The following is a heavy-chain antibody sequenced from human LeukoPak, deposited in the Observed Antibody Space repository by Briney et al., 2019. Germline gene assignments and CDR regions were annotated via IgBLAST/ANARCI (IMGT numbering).Heavy chain of an antibody. CDR1: GYSISSGRQ. V-gene: IGHV4-38-2*01. Sequence: PSETLSLTCAVSGYSISSGRQWGWVRQPPGKGLEWIASIDHTGTTSYSPPLQSRVTMSVDTSSNYFSLTLSSVTAADTAMYHCATVGPYSFGYGWGQGTLVTVSS. J-gene: IGHJ4*02. CDR3: ATVGPYSFGYG. CDR2: IDHTGTT. D-gene: IGHD5-18*01.